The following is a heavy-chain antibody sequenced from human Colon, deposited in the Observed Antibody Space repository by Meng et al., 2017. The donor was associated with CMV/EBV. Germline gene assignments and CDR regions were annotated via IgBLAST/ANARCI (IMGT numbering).Heavy chain of an antibody. V-gene: IGHV3-11*01. Sequence: CAASGFTFRNYYMSWIRQAPGKGLEWISYIASSGSTFYYADSVRGRFTISRDNTKNSLYLHMTNLKAEDTAVYFCARDEATPADRNFWGQGTLVTVSS. D-gene: IGHD5-12*01. CDR3: ARDEATPADRNF. CDR2: IASSGSTF. J-gene: IGHJ4*02. CDR1: GFTFRNYY.